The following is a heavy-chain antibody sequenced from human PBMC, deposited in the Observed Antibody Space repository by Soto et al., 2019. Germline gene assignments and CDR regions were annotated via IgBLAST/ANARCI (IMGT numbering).Heavy chain of an antibody. CDR2: ISDDGSNK. Sequence: PGGSLRLSCVASGFSFRSYGMQWVRQAPGKGLEWVALISDDGSNKYYRDSVKGRFTVSRDNSKNTLYLQVDSLRAEDTAVYYCVGGHYFGDYWGQGTLVTVSS. D-gene: IGHD3-10*01. CDR1: GFSFRSYG. V-gene: IGHV3-30*03. CDR3: VGGHYFGDY. J-gene: IGHJ4*02.